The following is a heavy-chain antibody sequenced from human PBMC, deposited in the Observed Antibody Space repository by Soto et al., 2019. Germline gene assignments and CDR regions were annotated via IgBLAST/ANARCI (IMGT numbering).Heavy chain of an antibody. D-gene: IGHD3-10*01. CDR2: ISYDGSNK. V-gene: IGHV3-30*18. CDR3: AKASLGAFDI. J-gene: IGHJ3*02. Sequence: GGSLRLSCAASGFTFSSYGMHWVRQAPGKGLEWVAVISYDGSNKYYADSVKGRFTISRDNSKNTLYLQMNSLRAEDTAVYYCAKASLGAFDIWGQGTMVTVSS. CDR1: GFTFSSYG.